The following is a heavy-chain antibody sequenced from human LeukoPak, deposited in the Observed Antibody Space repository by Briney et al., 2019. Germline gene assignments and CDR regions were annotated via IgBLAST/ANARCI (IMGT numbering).Heavy chain of an antibody. CDR2: ISGSGGST. CDR3: AKVPRQYSGSYYAFDI. Sequence: GGSLRLSCAASGFTFSSYAMSWVRQAPGKGLEWVSVISGSGGSTYYADSVKGRFTISRDNSKNTLYLQMNSLRAEDTAVYYCAKVPRQYSGSYYAFDIWGQGTMVTVSS. CDR1: GFTFSSYA. J-gene: IGHJ3*02. D-gene: IGHD1-26*01. V-gene: IGHV3-23*01.